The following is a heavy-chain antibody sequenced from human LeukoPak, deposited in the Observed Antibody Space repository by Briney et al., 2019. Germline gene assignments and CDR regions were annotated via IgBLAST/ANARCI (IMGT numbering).Heavy chain of an antibody. V-gene: IGHV1-8*01. D-gene: IGHD3-9*01. J-gene: IGHJ4*02. CDR1: GYTFTIYD. CDR3: ARAPRRYFDWLPRLVTHSRTLYYFDY. CDR2: MNPNSGNT. Sequence: ASVKVSCKASGYTFTIYDINWVRQATGQGLEWMGWMNPNSGNTGYAQKFQGRVTMTRNTSISTAYMELSSLRSEDTAVYYCARAPRRYFDWLPRLVTHSRTLYYFDYWGQGTLVTVSS.